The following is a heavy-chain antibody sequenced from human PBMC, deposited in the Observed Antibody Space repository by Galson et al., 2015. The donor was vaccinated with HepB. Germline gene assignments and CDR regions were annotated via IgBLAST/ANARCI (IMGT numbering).Heavy chain of an antibody. CDR3: ARDRDYRFDY. J-gene: IGHJ4*02. CDR1: GYTFTTHG. CDR2: ISANSGNT. D-gene: IGHD4/OR15-4a*01. V-gene: IGHV1-18*04. Sequence: CKASGYTFTTHGLSWVRQAPGQGLEWMGWISANSGNTKYAQKLQGRVTLTRDTSTSTAYLELRSLRSDDTAAYYCARDRDYRFDYWGQGTLVTVSS.